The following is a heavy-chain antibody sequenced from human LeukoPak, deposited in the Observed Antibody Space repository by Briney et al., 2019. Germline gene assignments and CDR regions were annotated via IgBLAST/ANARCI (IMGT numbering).Heavy chain of an antibody. J-gene: IGHJ4*02. CDR2: ISAYNGNT. CDR1: GYTFTSYG. CDR3: ARTIFGVVINGFDY. D-gene: IGHD3-3*01. Sequence: ASVKVSCKASGYTFTSYGITWVRQAPGQGLEWMGWISAYNGNTNYAQKLQGRATMTTDTSTSTAYMELRSLRSDDTAVYYCARTIFGVVINGFDYWGQGTLVTVSS. V-gene: IGHV1-18*01.